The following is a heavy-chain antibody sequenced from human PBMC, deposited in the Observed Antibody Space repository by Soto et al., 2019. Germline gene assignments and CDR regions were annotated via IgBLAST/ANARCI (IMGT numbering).Heavy chain of an antibody. Sequence: SGGSLRLSCAASGFTFSSYAMHWVRQAPGKGLEWVAVISYDGSNKYYADSVKGRFTISRDNSKNTLYLQMNSLRAEDTAVYYCARDNAAPYYYYYGMDVWGQGTTVTVSS. V-gene: IGHV3-30-3*01. D-gene: IGHD6-25*01. CDR1: GFTFSSYA. CDR2: ISYDGSNK. CDR3: ARDNAAPYYYYYGMDV. J-gene: IGHJ6*02.